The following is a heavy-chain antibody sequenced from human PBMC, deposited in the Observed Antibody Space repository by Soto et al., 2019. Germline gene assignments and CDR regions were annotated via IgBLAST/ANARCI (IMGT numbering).Heavy chain of an antibody. J-gene: IGHJ5*02. Sequence: PSETLSLTCTVSGGSISSGGYYWSWIRQHPGKGLEWIGYIYYSGSTYYNPSLKSRVTISVDTSKNQFSLKLSSVTAADTAVYYCARSYDMVPGYLGYNWFDPWGRGTLVTVSS. CDR3: ARSYDMVPGYLGYNWFDP. CDR1: GGSISSGGYY. D-gene: IGHD3-9*01. CDR2: IYYSGST. V-gene: IGHV4-31*03.